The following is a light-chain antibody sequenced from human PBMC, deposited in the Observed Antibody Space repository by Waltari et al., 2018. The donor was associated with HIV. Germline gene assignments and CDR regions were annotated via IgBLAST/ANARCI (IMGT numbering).Light chain of an antibody. CDR3: AAWDDSLRGWV. CDR2: RSN. V-gene: IGLV1-47*01. CDR1: SSNTGTNS. J-gene: IGLJ3*02. Sequence: QSVLTQPPSASGTPGQRVTISCSGSSSNTGTNSVYWCQQLPGTTPNLLIYRSNHRPSGSPDRVSGSKSGTSGSLAISGLRSEDEADYYCAAWDDSLRGWVFGGGTKLTVL.